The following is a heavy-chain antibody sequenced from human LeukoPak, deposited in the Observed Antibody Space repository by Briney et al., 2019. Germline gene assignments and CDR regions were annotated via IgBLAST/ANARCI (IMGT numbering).Heavy chain of an antibody. J-gene: IGHJ6*02. Sequence: AGGSLRLSCAASGFTFSSYAMSWVRQAPGKGLEWVSAISGSGGSTYYADSVKGRFTISRDNSKNTLYLQMNGLRAEDTAVYYCAKDTPPGNYYYYGMDVWGQGTTVTVSS. CDR2: ISGSGGST. CDR3: AKDTPPGNYYYYGMDV. V-gene: IGHV3-23*01. CDR1: GFTFSSYA.